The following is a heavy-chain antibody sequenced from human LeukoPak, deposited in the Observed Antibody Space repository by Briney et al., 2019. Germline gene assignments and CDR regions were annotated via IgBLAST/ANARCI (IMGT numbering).Heavy chain of an antibody. Sequence: SETLSLTCTVSGGSIRSSYYYWGWIRQPPGKGLEWIGSIYDSGSTYYNPSLKSRVTISVDTSKNQFSLKLNSVTAADTAVYYCARVGGIAARRVFDYWGQGTLVTVSS. J-gene: IGHJ4*02. D-gene: IGHD6-6*01. CDR2: IYDSGST. CDR1: GGSIRSSYYY. V-gene: IGHV4-39*01. CDR3: ARVGGIAARRVFDY.